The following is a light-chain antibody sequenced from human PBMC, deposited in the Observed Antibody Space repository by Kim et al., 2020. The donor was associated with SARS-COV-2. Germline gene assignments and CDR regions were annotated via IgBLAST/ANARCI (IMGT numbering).Light chain of an antibody. J-gene: IGLJ2*01. CDR1: SGSIASYY. Sequence: NFMLTQPHSVSGSPGKTVTISCTRNSGSIASYYVQWYQQRPGRAPTTVIFEDNQRPSGVPARFSGSIDRSSNSASLTISGLRTEDEADYYCQSYDSRIDVVFGGGTQLTVL. V-gene: IGLV6-57*04. CDR3: QSYDSRIDVV. CDR2: EDN.